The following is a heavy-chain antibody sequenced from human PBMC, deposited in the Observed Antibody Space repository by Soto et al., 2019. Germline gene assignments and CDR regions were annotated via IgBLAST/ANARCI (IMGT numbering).Heavy chain of an antibody. CDR2: IYPGDSDT. J-gene: IGHJ6*02. V-gene: IGHV5-51*01. CDR1: GYSFTSYW. Sequence: PGESLKISCKGSGYSFTSYWIGWVRQMPGKGLEWMGVIYPGDSDTRYSLAFQGQVTISADKSISTAYLQWSSLTASDTAMYYCARHGSGTSSYYYGMDVWGQGTTVTVSS. D-gene: IGHD3-10*01. CDR3: ARHGSGTSSYYYGMDV.